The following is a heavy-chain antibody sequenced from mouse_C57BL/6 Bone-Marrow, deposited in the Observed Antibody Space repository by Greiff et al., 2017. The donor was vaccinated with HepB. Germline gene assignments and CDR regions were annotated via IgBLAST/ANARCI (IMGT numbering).Heavy chain of an antibody. J-gene: IGHJ1*03. CDR1: GFTFSSYA. Sequence: EVQGVESGGGLVKPGGSLKLSCAASGFTFSSYAMSWVRQTPEKRLEWVATISDGGSYTYYPDNVKGRFTISRDNAKNNLYLQMSHLKSEDTAMYYCARGPLQPGRLYWYFDVWGTGTTVTVSS. V-gene: IGHV5-4*01. CDR2: ISDGGSYT. D-gene: IGHD4-1*02. CDR3: ARGPLQPGRLYWYFDV.